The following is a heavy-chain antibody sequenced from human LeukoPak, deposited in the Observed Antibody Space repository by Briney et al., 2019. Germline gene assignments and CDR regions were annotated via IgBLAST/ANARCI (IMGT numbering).Heavy chain of an antibody. J-gene: IGHJ3*02. CDR2: IYPGDSDT. CDR3: ARPIYGGNSEDAFDI. D-gene: IGHD4-23*01. CDR1: GYSFTSYW. Sequence: GESLKISCKGSGYSFTSYWIGWVRQMPGKGLEWMGIIYPGDSDTRYSPSFQGQVTISADKSISTAYLQWSSLKASDTAMYYCARPIYGGNSEDAFDIWGQGTMVTVSS. V-gene: IGHV5-51*01.